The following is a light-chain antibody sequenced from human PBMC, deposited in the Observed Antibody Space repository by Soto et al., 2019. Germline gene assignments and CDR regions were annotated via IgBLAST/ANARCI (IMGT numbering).Light chain of an antibody. Sequence: DIQMTQSPSTLSASVGDRVTITCRATQSISNSLAWYQQKPGKAPTLLIYKTSSLESGVPSRFSGRGSGTEFTLTITSLQPDDFATYYCQQYNRYWTFGQGTKVEIK. CDR3: QQYNRYWT. V-gene: IGKV1-5*03. CDR1: QSISNS. CDR2: KTS. J-gene: IGKJ1*01.